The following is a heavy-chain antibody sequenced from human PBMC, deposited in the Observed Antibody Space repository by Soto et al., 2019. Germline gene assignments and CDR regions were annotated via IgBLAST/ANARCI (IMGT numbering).Heavy chain of an antibody. J-gene: IGHJ4*02. V-gene: IGHV4-59*01. CDR1: GDSISTFY. D-gene: IGHD3-3*01. Sequence: SETLSLTCTVSGDSISTFYWSWIRQPPGKGLEWIGYIHYSGSTNYNPSLKSQVIISVDTSKNQFSLKLSSVTAADTAVYFCARVRSNIFDYWGQGTLVTVSS. CDR3: ARVRSNIFDY. CDR2: IHYSGST.